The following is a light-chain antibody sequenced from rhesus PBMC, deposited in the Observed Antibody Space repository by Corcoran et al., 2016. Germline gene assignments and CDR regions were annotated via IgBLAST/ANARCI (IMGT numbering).Light chain of an antibody. V-gene: IGLV2-32*02. Sequence: QAALTQPRSVSGSPGQSVTISCTGTRSDIGGFNYVSWYQQHPGTAPKLMIYEISKRPSGVSDRFSGSKSGNTASLTISGLQADDEADYYCNSYTDINTFLFGGGTRLTVL. CDR1: RSDIGGFNY. CDR3: NSYTDINTFL. J-gene: IGLJ2*01. CDR2: EIS.